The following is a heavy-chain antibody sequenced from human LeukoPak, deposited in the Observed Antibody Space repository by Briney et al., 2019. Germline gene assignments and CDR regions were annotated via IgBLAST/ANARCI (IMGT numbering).Heavy chain of an antibody. V-gene: IGHV3-48*01. CDR2: ISSSSSTI. Sequence: GGSLRLSCAASGFTFSSYSMNWVRQAPGKGLEWVSYISSSSSTIYYADSVKGRFTISRDNAKNSLYLQMNSLRAEDTAVYYCARETAAPPYYYYGMDVWGQGTTVTVSS. J-gene: IGHJ6*02. D-gene: IGHD1-14*01. CDR3: ARETAAPPYYYYGMDV. CDR1: GFTFSSYS.